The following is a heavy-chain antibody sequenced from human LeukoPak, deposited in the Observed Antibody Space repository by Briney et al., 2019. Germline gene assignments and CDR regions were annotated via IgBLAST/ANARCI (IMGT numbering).Heavy chain of an antibody. V-gene: IGHV1-46*01. D-gene: IGHD7-27*01. CDR1: GYTFTSYY. Sequence: AASVKVSCKASGYTFTSYYMHWVRQAPGQGLEWMGIINPSGGSTSYAQKFQGRVTMTRDASTSTVYMELSSLRSEDTAVYYCARESLGTAYDYWGQGTLVTVSS. CDR3: ARESLGTAYDY. J-gene: IGHJ4*02. CDR2: INPSGGST.